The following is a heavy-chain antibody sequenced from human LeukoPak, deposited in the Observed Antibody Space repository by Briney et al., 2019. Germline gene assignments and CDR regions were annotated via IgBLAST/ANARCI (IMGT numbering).Heavy chain of an antibody. CDR2: INPSVGGT. J-gene: IGHJ4*02. CDR1: GYGFTSNY. V-gene: IGHV1-46*03. Sequence: ASLRVSCKAFGYGFTSNYIYWGRDAPGQGLGCRGIINPSVGGTTYARKFQGRVNMTRDTSTSTVYMELSSLRSEDTAVYYCARHGSGRYYPAEGRVDYWGQGTLVTVSS. D-gene: IGHD3-10*01. CDR3: ARHGSGRYYPAEGRVDY.